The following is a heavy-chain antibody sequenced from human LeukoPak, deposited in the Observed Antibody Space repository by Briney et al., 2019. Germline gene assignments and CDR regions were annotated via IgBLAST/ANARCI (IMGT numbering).Heavy chain of an antibody. D-gene: IGHD4-11*01. J-gene: IGHJ1*01. CDR2: ISYDGSNK. CDR1: GFTFSSFG. V-gene: IGHV3-30*18. CDR3: AKESVTTYYRSSEYFQH. Sequence: PGGSLRLSCAASGFTFSSFGMHWVRQAPGKGLDWVAVISYDGSNKYYADSVKGRFTISRDNSKNTLYLQMNSLRAEDTAVYYCAKESVTTYYRSSEYFQHWGQGTLVTVSS.